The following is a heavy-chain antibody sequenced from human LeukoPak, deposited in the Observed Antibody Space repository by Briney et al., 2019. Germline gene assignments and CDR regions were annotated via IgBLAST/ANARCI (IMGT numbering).Heavy chain of an antibody. J-gene: IGHJ3*02. CDR1: GFTFSSYE. CDR3: ARDCGGGSCYGPYDAFDI. CDR2: ISSRGSTI. Sequence: GGSLRLSCAASGFTFSSYEMNWVRQAPGKGLEWVSYISSRGSTIYYADSVKGRFTISRDNAKNSLYLQMNSLRAEDTAVYYCARDCGGGSCYGPYDAFDIWGQGTVVTVSS. D-gene: IGHD2-15*01. V-gene: IGHV3-48*03.